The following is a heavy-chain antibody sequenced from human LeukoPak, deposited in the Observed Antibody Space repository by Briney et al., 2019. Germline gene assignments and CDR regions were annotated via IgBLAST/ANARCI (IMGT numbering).Heavy chain of an antibody. D-gene: IGHD6-13*01. CDR1: GYTFTSYD. CDR3: ARSTLAATGDFDY. V-gene: IGHV1-8*01. CDR2: MNPNSGNT. J-gene: IGHJ4*02. Sequence: ASVKVSCKASGYTFTSYDINWVRQATGQGLEWMGWMNPNSGNTGYAQKFQGRVTMTRNTSISTAYMELSRLRSDDTAVYYCARSTLAATGDFDYWGQGTLVTVSS.